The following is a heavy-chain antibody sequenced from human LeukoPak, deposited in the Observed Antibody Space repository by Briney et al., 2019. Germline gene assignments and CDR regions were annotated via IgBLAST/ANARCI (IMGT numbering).Heavy chain of an antibody. Sequence: GGSLRLSCAASGFTFNNYWMTWVRQAPGKGLEWVANIKQDESEKYYVDSVKGRFTISRDNAKNSLYLQMNSLRAEDTAVYYCARLCPFAHNAFDMWGQGTMVTVSS. D-gene: IGHD2-2*01. CDR1: GFTFNNYW. CDR3: ARLCPFAHNAFDM. CDR2: IKQDESEK. V-gene: IGHV3-7*01. J-gene: IGHJ3*02.